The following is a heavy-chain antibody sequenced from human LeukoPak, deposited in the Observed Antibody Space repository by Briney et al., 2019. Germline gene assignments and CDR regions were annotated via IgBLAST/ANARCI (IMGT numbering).Heavy chain of an antibody. CDR2: MSAYNGNT. V-gene: IGHV1-18*01. Sequence: ASVKVSCKASGYTFTSYGISWVRQAPGQGLEWMGWMSAYNGNTKYAQKLQGSVTMTTVTSTSTAYMELRSLRSDATAVYYCARDSSIVDTASGYWGQGTLVTVSS. CDR3: ARDSSIVDTASGY. J-gene: IGHJ4*02. D-gene: IGHD5-18*01. CDR1: GYTFTSYG.